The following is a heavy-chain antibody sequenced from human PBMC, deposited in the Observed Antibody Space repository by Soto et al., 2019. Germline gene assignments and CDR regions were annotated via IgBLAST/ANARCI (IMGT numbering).Heavy chain of an antibody. CDR3: RYYDSSGSDY. V-gene: IGHV3-33*01. CDR2: IWYDGSNK. Sequence: VQLVESGGGVVQPGRSLRLSCAASGFTFSNYVMHWVRQAPGKGLEWVAFIWYDGSNKYYADSVKGRFTISRDNSKNTLYLQMNSLSTEDTAVYYCRYYDSSGSDYWGQGTLVTVSS. D-gene: IGHD3-22*01. CDR1: GFTFSNYV. J-gene: IGHJ4*02.